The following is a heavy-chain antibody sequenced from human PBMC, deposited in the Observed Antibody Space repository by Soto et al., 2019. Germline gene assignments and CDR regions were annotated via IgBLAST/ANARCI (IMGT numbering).Heavy chain of an antibody. J-gene: IGHJ6*02. Sequence: HPGGSLRLSCAASGFTFSSYGMHWVRQAPGKGLEWVAVISYDGSNKYYADSVKGRFTISRDNSKNTLYLQMNSLRAEDTAVYYCAKVISSSWYAGHYYYYYGMDVWGQGTTVTVSS. V-gene: IGHV3-30*18. CDR2: ISYDGSNK. D-gene: IGHD6-13*01. CDR1: GFTFSSYG. CDR3: AKVISSSWYAGHYYYYYGMDV.